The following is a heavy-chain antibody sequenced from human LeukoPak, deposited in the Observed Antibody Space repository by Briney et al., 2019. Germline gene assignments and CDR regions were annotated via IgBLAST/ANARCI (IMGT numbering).Heavy chain of an antibody. CDR2: IYYTGST. CDR3: ARHPRGSYPYYFDY. V-gene: IGHV4-39*01. D-gene: IGHD1-26*01. CDR1: GASISSSSYC. Sequence: SETLSLTCTVSGASISSSSYCWGWIRQPPGKGLEWIGSIYYTGSTYYNPSLKSRVTISVDTSKNQFSLKLTSVTAADTAVYYCARHPRGSYPYYFDYWGQGTLVTVSS. J-gene: IGHJ4*02.